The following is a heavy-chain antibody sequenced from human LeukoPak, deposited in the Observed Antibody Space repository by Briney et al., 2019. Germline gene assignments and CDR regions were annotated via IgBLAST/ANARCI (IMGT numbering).Heavy chain of an antibody. J-gene: IGHJ4*02. CDR1: GFTFSSYG. CDR2: ISYDGSNK. Sequence: GGSLRLSCAASGFTFSSYGMHWVRQAPGKGLEWVAVISYDGSNKYYADSVKGRSTISRDNSKNTLYLQMNSLRAEDTAVYYCAKVDGLLATTYYYDSSGALDYWGQGTLVTASS. CDR3: AKVDGLLATTYYYDSSGALDY. D-gene: IGHD3-22*01. V-gene: IGHV3-30*18.